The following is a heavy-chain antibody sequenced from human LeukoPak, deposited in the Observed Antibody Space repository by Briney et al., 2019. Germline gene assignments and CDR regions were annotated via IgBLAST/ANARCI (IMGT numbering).Heavy chain of an antibody. D-gene: IGHD3-10*01. Sequence: ASVKVSCKASGYTFTAYYLHWVRQGPGQGLEWMGWINPNSGGTNSAQKFQDRVTMTRDTSISTVYMELSRLRSDDTAVYYCAGFGGPTNNWFDPWGQGTLVTVSS. CDR3: AGFGGPTNNWFDP. CDR1: GYTFTAYY. CDR2: INPNSGGT. J-gene: IGHJ5*02. V-gene: IGHV1-2*02.